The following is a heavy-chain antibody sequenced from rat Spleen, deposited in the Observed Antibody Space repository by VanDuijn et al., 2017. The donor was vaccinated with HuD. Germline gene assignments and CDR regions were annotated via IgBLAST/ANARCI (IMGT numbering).Heavy chain of an antibody. D-gene: IGHD3-1*01. CDR2: ISNTGGSI. V-gene: IGHV5-31*01. Sequence: EVQLVESGGGLVQPGRSLKLSCVASGFTFNNYWMSWIRQAPGKGLEWVASISNTGGSIYYPDSVKGRFTISRHNTQNTLYLQMDSLRSEDTATYYCARQRTLYYFDYWGQGVMVTVSS. J-gene: IGHJ2*01. CDR1: GFTFNNYW. CDR3: ARQRTLYYFDY.